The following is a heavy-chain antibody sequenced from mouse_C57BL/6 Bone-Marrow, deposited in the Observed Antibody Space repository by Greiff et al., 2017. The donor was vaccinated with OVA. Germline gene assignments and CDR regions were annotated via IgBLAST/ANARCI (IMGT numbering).Heavy chain of an antibody. D-gene: IGHD2-1*01. Sequence: VQLQQSGPELVKPGASVKIPCKASGYTFTDYNMDWVKPSHGKSLEWIGDINPNNGGTIDNQKFKGKTTLTVDKSSSNAYMELRILTSEDTAVYYCAREEDYGKGDWYFDVWGTGTTGTVSS. J-gene: IGHJ1*03. CDR1: GYTFTDYN. CDR3: AREEDYGKGDWYFDV. V-gene: IGHV1-18*01. CDR2: INPNNGGT.